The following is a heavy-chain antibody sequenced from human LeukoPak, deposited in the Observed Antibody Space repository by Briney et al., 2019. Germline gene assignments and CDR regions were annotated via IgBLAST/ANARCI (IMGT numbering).Heavy chain of an antibody. Sequence: ASVKVSCKASGYTFTSYSVSWVRQAPGQGPEWMGWISAYNGNTNYAQKLQGRVTMTTDTSTSTAYMELRSLRSDDTAVYYCAREDPGTGVPFDYWGQGTLVTVSS. CDR2: ISAYNGNT. V-gene: IGHV1-18*01. J-gene: IGHJ4*02. CDR1: GYTFTSYS. CDR3: AREDPGTGVPFDY. D-gene: IGHD1-1*01.